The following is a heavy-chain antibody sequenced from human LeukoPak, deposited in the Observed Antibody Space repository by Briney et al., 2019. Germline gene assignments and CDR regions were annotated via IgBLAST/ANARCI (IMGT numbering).Heavy chain of an antibody. D-gene: IGHD1-14*01. V-gene: IGHV5-51*01. Sequence: HGESLQISCKCSGYSFTNYWIAGVRQTPGKGLEWMGIIYPGDSDTRYSPSFQGQVTISADKSFSTAYLQWSSLKASDTAIYYCARGMTSFDYWAQGTLVTVSS. CDR3: ARGMTSFDY. CDR2: IYPGDSDT. CDR1: GYSFTNYW. J-gene: IGHJ4*02.